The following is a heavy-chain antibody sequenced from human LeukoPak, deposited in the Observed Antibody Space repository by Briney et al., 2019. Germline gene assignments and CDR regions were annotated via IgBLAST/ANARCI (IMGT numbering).Heavy chain of an antibody. J-gene: IGHJ4*02. Sequence: GESLKISCKGSGYSFTSYWIGWVRQMPGKGPEWMGIIYPGDSDTRYSPSFQGRVTISADKSISTVYLQWSSLKASDTAMYYCARQSRDGSKTRGYYFDYWGQGTLVTVSS. CDR3: ARQSRDGSKTRGYYFDY. D-gene: IGHD3-10*01. CDR2: IYPGDSDT. CDR1: GYSFTSYW. V-gene: IGHV5-51*01.